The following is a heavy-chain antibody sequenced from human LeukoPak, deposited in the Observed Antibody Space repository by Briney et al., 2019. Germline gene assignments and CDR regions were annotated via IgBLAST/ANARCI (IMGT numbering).Heavy chain of an antibody. D-gene: IGHD2-15*01. Sequence: SDTLSLTCTVSGYSISSGYWWIWVRQSPGKGLGWIGYIYYGGSTYYNPSLKRRVTISVDTSKNQFSLKLSSVTAADTAVYYCARVFGGYCSGGSCYADWYFDLWGRGTLVTVSS. V-gene: IGHV4-28*03. CDR1: GYSISSGYW. CDR3: ARVFGGYCSGGSCYADWYFDL. J-gene: IGHJ2*01. CDR2: IYYGGST.